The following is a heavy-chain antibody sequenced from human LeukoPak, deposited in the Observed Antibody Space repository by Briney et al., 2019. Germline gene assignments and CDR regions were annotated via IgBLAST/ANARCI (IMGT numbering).Heavy chain of an antibody. CDR2: IYYSGRT. CDR1: GGSISSYY. CDR3: ARVSHFSGNDAFDI. J-gene: IGHJ3*02. D-gene: IGHD3-3*02. V-gene: IGHV4-59*01. Sequence: SETLSLTCTVSGGSISSYYWSWIRQPPGKGLEWIGYIYYSGRTNYNPSLKSRGTISVDTSKNQFSLKLSSVTDEDAAVYYWARVSHFSGNDAFDIWGQGTMVTVSS.